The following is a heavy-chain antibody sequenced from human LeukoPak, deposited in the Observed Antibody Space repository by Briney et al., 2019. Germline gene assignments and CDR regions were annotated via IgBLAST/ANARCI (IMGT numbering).Heavy chain of an antibody. CDR1: GFTFSSYA. Sequence: PGGSLRLSCAASGFTFSSYAMSWVRQAPGKGLEWVSAISGSGGSTYYADSVKGRFTISRDNSKNTLYLQMNSLRAEDTAVYYCAKGLHIVVVTAPQADYWGQGTLVTVSS. CDR2: ISGSGGST. V-gene: IGHV3-23*01. CDR3: AKGLHIVVVTAPQADY. D-gene: IGHD2-21*02. J-gene: IGHJ4*02.